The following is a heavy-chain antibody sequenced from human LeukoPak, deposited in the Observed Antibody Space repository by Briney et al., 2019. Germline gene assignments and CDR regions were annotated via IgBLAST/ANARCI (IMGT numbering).Heavy chain of an antibody. CDR3: ARTDETAPAEDFQH. CDR2: IYSGGST. Sequence: GGSLRLSCAASGFSVSSNYMSWVRQAPGKGLEWVSVIYSGGSTYYADSVKGRFTISRDNSKNTLYFQMKSLRAEDTAVYYCARTDETAPAEDFQHWGQGTLVTVSS. V-gene: IGHV3-53*01. CDR1: GFSVSSNY. J-gene: IGHJ1*01. D-gene: IGHD2-21*02.